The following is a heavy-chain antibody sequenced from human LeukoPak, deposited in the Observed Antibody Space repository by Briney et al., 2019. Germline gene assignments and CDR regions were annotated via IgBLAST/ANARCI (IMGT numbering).Heavy chain of an antibody. D-gene: IGHD3-10*01. J-gene: IGHJ4*02. CDR3: ARDFRRGFDY. CDR2: IYYSGST. V-gene: IGHV4-59*01. Sequence: SETLSLTCTVSGGSISSYYWSWIRQPPGKGLEWIGYIYYSGSTNYNPSLKSRVTISVDTSKNQFSLKLSSVTAADTAVYYCARDFRRGFDYWGQGTLVTVSS. CDR1: GGSISSYY.